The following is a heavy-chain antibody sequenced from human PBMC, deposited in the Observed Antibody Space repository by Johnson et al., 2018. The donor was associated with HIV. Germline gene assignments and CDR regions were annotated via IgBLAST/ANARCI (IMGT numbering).Heavy chain of an antibody. Sequence: VQLVESGGGVVQPGRSLRLSCAASGFTVSSNYMSWVRQAPGKGLEWVSVSYSGGSTYYADSVKGRFTIPRDNSKNSLYLQMNSLRAEDTAVYYCAKTEDRGYRMETGAFDIWGQGTMVTVSS. D-gene: IGHD5-18*01. CDR2: SYSGGST. CDR3: AKTEDRGYRMETGAFDI. V-gene: IGHV3-66*02. J-gene: IGHJ3*02. CDR1: GFTVSSNY.